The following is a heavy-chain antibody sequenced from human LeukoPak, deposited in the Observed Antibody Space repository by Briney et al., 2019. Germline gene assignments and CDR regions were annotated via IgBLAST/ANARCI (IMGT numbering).Heavy chain of an antibody. Sequence: GRSHRLSCAASGFSFSDAWMSWVRQIPGKGLEWVGRIESKTDGGTTDYAAPVKGRFTISRDDSTNTLYLQMNSLKSEDTAVYYCTTYGSGRKFDYWGQGILVTVSS. CDR2: IESKTDGGTT. CDR1: GFSFSDAW. CDR3: TTYGSGRKFDY. D-gene: IGHD3-10*01. J-gene: IGHJ4*02. V-gene: IGHV3-15*04.